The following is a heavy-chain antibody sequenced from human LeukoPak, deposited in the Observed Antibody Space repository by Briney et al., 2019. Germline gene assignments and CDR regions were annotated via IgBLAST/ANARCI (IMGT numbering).Heavy chain of an antibody. V-gene: IGHV3-53*01. CDR1: GFTVSSNY. Sequence: GGSLRLSCVASGFTVSSNYMSWVRQAPGKGLEWVSVIYSGGTTYYADSVKGRFTISRDNSKNTLYLQMNSLRAEDTAVYFCATLEGSGSYYPRYFDYWGQGTLVTVSS. J-gene: IGHJ4*02. CDR3: ATLEGSGSYYPRYFDY. CDR2: IYSGGTT. D-gene: IGHD3-10*01.